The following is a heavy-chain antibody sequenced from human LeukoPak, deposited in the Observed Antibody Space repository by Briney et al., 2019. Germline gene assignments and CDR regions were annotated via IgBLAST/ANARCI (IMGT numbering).Heavy chain of an antibody. V-gene: IGHV4-39*01. CDR3: ARVRNGDLDY. J-gene: IGHJ4*02. Sequence: SETLSLTCIVSGGSISTSAYYWGWIRQPPGEGLQWIGSIYYSGNTYYNSSLKSRVTISVDTSTSQFSLRLSSVTAADTAVYYCARVRNGDLDYWGQGTVVTVSS. D-gene: IGHD2-8*01. CDR2: IYYSGNT. CDR1: GGSISTSAYY.